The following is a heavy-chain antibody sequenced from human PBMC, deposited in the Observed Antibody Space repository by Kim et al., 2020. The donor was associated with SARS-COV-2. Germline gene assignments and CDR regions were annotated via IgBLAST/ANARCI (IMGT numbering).Heavy chain of an antibody. CDR2: INNNTGNP. CDR1: GYTFTSYA. Sequence: ASVKVSCKASGYTFTSYAINWVRQAPGQGLEWVGWINNNTGNPTYDKGFTGRFVFSLDTSVSTTYLQISSIKAEETAVYYCAREEVEIPNCGKGNLVTVS. D-gene: IGHD1-1*01. V-gene: IGHV7-4-1*02. J-gene: IGHJ4*02. CDR3: AREEVEIPN.